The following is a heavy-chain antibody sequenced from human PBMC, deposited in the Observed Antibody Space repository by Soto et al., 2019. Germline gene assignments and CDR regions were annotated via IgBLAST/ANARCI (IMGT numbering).Heavy chain of an antibody. J-gene: IGHJ4*02. Sequence: QVQLVESGGGVVQPGRSLRLSCAASGFTFSSSGMHWVRQAPGKGLEWVAVIWYDGSNKYYADSVKGRFTISRDNSKNTLYLQMNSLRAEDTAVYYCATGPLLGWGQGTLVTVSS. CDR3: ATGPLLG. D-gene: IGHD3-16*01. CDR1: GFTFSSSG. CDR2: IWYDGSNK. V-gene: IGHV3-33*01.